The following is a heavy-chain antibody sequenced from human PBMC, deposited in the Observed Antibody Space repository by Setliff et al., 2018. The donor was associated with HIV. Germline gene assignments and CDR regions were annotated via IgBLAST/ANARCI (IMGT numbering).Heavy chain of an antibody. V-gene: IGHV1-69*13. J-gene: IGHJ4*02. Sequence: SVKVSCKASGYSFSRSWVQWVRQAPGQGLEWMGGIIAMLATANYAQKFKGRVTITAGEYTTTSYMELRNLRSEDTAIYYCARGLGNFVPDLIGYFDYWGQGTLVTVSS. CDR3: ARGLGNFVPDLIGYFDY. D-gene: IGHD3-3*02. CDR2: IIAMLATA. CDR1: GYSFSRSW.